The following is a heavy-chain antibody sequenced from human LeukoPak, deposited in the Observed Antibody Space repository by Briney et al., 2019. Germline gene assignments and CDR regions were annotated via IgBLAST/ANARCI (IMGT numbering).Heavy chain of an antibody. V-gene: IGHV3-15*01. CDR1: GFIFTNAW. D-gene: IGHD2-15*01. CDR2: IKSKTDGGTT. J-gene: IGHJ4*02. CDR3: TTDPPGGSSLIDY. Sequence: KTGGSLRLSCAASGFIFTNAWMTWVRQAPGKGLEWVGRIKSKTDGGTTDYAAPVKGRFTISRDDSKNTLYLQMNSLKTEDTAVYYCTTDPPGGSSLIDYWGQGTLVTVSS.